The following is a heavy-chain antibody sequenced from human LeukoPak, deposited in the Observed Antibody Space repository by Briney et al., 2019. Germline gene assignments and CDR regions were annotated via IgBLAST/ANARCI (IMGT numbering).Heavy chain of an antibody. CDR1: GGSISSYY. CDR3: ARVTGYMVEDYFDS. D-gene: IGHD6-13*01. J-gene: IGHJ4*02. Sequence: PSETLSLTCTVSGGSISSYYWSWIRQPPGKGLEWIGYIYYSGSTNYNPSLKSRVTISVDTSKNQFSLRLRSVTAADTAVYYCARVTGYMVEDYFDSWGQGTLVTVSS. V-gene: IGHV4-59*01. CDR2: IYYSGST.